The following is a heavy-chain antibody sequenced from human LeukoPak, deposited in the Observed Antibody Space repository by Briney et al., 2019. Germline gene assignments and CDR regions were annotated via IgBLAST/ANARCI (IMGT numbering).Heavy chain of an antibody. V-gene: IGHV3-73*01. CDR2: IRSKANNYAT. D-gene: IGHD3-10*01. J-gene: IGHJ4*02. Sequence: GGSLRLSCVASGFTFSGCAMHWVRQASGKGLEWVGRIRSKANNYATAYAASVEGRFTVSRDDSKNTAYLQMNSLKTEDTAMYYCTSHYGSGGYYQIYWGQGTLVTVSS. CDR3: TSHYGSGGYYQIY. CDR1: GFTFSGCA.